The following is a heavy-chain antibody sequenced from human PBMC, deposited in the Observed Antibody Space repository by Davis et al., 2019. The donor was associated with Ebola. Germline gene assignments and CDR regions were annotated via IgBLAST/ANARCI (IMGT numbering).Heavy chain of an antibody. CDR3: AKGGSGSYYNALGYYYYMDV. D-gene: IGHD3-10*01. CDR1: GFAFDDYA. Sequence: GESLKISCAASGFAFDDYAMHWVRQAPGKGLEWVSLISWDGGSTYYADSVKGRFTISRDNSENSLYLQMNSLRAEDTALYYCAKGGSGSYYNALGYYYYMDVWGKGTTVTVSS. CDR2: ISWDGGST. J-gene: IGHJ6*03. V-gene: IGHV3-43D*03.